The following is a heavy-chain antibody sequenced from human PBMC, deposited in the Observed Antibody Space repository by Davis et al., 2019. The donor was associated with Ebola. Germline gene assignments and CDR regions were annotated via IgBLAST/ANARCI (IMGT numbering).Heavy chain of an antibody. J-gene: IGHJ4*02. CDR2: LYPADSET. V-gene: IGHV5-51*01. Sequence: GESLKISCKGSGYSFNNYWIGWVRQMPGKGLEWMGILYPADSETRYSLSFQGQVTISADKSISTAYLQWSSLKASDSAMYYCARHLSYGDYFDYWGQGTLVSVSS. D-gene: IGHD4-17*01. CDR1: GYSFNNYW. CDR3: ARHLSYGDYFDY.